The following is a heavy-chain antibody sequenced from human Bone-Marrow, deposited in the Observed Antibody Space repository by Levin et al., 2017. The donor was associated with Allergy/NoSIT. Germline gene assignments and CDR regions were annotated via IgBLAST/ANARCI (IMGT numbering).Heavy chain of an antibody. CDR1: GITFNNYS. Sequence: ASVKVSCKASGITFNNYSFNWVRQAPGRGLEWMGGIIPVFGTTDYAPNFQGRVTITADKSTSTTYMELRSLRPEDTAVYFCARDGGSVDISMGNYHYYGLDVWGQGTPVTVSS. V-gene: IGHV1-69*06. CDR3: ARDGGSVDISMGNYHYYGLDV. D-gene: IGHD5-18*01. CDR2: IIPVFGTT. J-gene: IGHJ6*02.